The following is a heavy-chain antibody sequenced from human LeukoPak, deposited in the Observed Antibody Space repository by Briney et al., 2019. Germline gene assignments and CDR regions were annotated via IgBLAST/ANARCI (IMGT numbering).Heavy chain of an antibody. CDR2: ISGSGGSTFYAGST. D-gene: IGHD2-2*02. CDR1: GFTFNTYA. V-gene: IGHV3-23*01. J-gene: IGHJ4*02. Sequence: GGSLRLSCAASGFTFNTYAMSWVRQAPGKGLDWVSAISGSGGSTFYAGSTFYADSVKRRFTISRDNSQNTLYLQMNSLRAEDTAVYYCAKEGCTGTNCYTNCWGQGTLVPVSS. CDR3: AKEGCTGTNCYTNC.